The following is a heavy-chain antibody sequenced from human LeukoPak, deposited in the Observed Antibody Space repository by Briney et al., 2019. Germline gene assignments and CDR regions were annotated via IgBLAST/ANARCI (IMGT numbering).Heavy chain of an antibody. V-gene: IGHV4-59*01. D-gene: IGHD3-16*01. CDR1: GGSISSYY. J-gene: IGHJ6*03. CDR2: IYYSGST. Sequence: PSETLSLTCTVSGGSISSYYWSWIRQPPGKGLEWIGYIYYSGSTNYNPSLKSRVSISVDPPRNHFPLKRSPGTAPATAVYNCPGLEIYTREIYYSYMDVWGKGTTVTVSS. CDR3: PGLEIYTREIYYSYMDV.